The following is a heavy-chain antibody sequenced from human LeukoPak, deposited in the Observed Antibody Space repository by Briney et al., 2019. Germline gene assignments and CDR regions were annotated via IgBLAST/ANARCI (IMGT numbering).Heavy chain of an antibody. V-gene: IGHV3-23*01. Sequence: GASLRLSCVASGFTFSNYAMSWVRQAPGKGLEWVSAITGSGGITYYADSVKGRFTVSRDNSKNTLYLQMNSLRAEDTAVYYCAKWGDYDVLTGYYDPDYWGQGTLVTVSS. D-gene: IGHD3-9*01. CDR3: AKWGDYDVLTGYYDPDY. CDR2: ITGSGGIT. J-gene: IGHJ4*02. CDR1: GFTFSNYA.